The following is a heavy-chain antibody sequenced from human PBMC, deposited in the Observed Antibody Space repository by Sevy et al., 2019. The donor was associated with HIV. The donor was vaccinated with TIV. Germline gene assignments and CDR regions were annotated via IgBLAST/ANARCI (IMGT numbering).Heavy chain of an antibody. J-gene: IGHJ1*01. D-gene: IGHD6-13*01. CDR2: ISYDGSNK. CDR3: ARPIAAAGTYFQH. CDR1: GFTFSSYA. Sequence: GGSLRLSCAASGFTFSSYAMHWVRQAPGKGLEWVAVISYDGSNKYYADTVKGRFTISRDNSKNTLYLQMNSLRAEDTAVYYCARPIAAAGTYFQHWGQGTLVTVST. V-gene: IGHV3-30-3*01.